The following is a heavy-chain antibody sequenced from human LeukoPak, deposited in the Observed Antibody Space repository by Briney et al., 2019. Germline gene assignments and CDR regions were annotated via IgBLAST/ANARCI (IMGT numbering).Heavy chain of an antibody. V-gene: IGHV3-11*05. Sequence: GGSLRLSCAASGFTFSDYYMSWIRQAPGKGLEWVSHISSRSSFTNYADSVKGRFTISRHNAKNSLYLQMNSLRAEDTAVYYCARVRFDSSGYPFDYWGQGTLVTVSS. CDR1: GFTFSDYY. CDR2: ISSRSSFT. D-gene: IGHD3-22*01. CDR3: ARVRFDSSGYPFDY. J-gene: IGHJ4*02.